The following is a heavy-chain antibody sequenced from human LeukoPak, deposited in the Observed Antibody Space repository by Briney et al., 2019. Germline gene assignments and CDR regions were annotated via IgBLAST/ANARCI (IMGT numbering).Heavy chain of an antibody. D-gene: IGHD4-11*01. CDR1: GGSISSSSYY. V-gene: IGHV4-39*07. CDR3: ARGKEEYSAFDV. CDR2: IYYSGST. J-gene: IGHJ5*02. Sequence: SETLSLTCTVSGGSISSSSYYWGWIRQPPGKGLEWIGSIYYSGSTYYNPSLKSRLTISQDTSKNRFSLKLSSVTAADTAVYFCARGKEEYSAFDVWGQGMVVTVSS.